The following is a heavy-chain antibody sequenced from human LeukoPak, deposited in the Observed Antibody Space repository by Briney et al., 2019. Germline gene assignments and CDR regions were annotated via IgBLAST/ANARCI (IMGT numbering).Heavy chain of an antibody. V-gene: IGHV4-59*12. CDR3: AREIALYSGYGGYFDY. D-gene: IGHD1-26*01. J-gene: IGHJ4*02. Sequence: SETLSLTCTVSGGSISSYYWSWIRQPPGKGLEWIGDMYYTGSTNYNPSLKSRATISVDTSKNQFSLKLSSVTAADTAVYYCAREIALYSGYGGYFDYWGQGTLVTVSS. CDR1: GGSISSYY. CDR2: MYYTGST.